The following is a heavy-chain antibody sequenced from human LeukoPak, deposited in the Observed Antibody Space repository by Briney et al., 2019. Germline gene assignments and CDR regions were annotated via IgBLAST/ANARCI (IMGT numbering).Heavy chain of an antibody. CDR2: IYSSWST. CDR1: GASISDYD. D-gene: IGHD2-2*01. V-gene: IGHV4-4*09. Sequence: SETLSLTCTVSGASISDYDWGWIRQPPGKGLDCIGYIYSSWSTNYNPSLRSRVTISVDASKDQFPLRLISVTAADTAVYYCAGRDQLLREGFYVWGQGVMVTVSS. CDR3: AGRDQLLREGFYV. J-gene: IGHJ3*01.